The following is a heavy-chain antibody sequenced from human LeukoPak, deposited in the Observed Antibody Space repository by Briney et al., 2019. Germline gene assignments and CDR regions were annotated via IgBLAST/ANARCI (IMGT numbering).Heavy chain of an antibody. Sequence: GGSLRLSCAASGFTFSSYSMNWVRQAPGKGLEWVSSISSSSGYIYYADSVKGRFTISRDNAKNSLYLQMNSLRAEDTAVYYCARDSPKYYYGSGSYANWYDYWGQGTLVTVSS. J-gene: IGHJ4*02. V-gene: IGHV3-21*01. CDR2: ISSSSGYI. CDR3: ARDSPKYYYGSGSYANWYDY. D-gene: IGHD3-10*01. CDR1: GFTFSSYS.